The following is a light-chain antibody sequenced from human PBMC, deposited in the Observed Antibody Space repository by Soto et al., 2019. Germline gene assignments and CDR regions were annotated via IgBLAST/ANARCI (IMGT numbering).Light chain of an antibody. CDR2: DNN. J-gene: IGLJ3*02. Sequence: QSVLTQPPSVSAAPGRKVTISCSGSSSNIGNNYVSWYQQLPGTAPKLLIYDNNKRPSGIPDRFSGSKSGTSATLGITGLQTGDEADYYCGTWDNSLSAWVFGGGTKVTVL. CDR1: SSNIGNNY. V-gene: IGLV1-51*01. CDR3: GTWDNSLSAWV.